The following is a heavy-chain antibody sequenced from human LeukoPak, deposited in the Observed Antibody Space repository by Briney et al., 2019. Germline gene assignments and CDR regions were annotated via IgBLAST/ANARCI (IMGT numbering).Heavy chain of an antibody. CDR2: INPNSGGT. Sequence: ASVKVSCKASGYTFTGYYMHWVRQAPGQGLEWMGWINPNSGGTNYAQKFQGRVTMTRGTPISTAYMELSRLRSDDTAVYYCARGGGPAAMYNWFDPWGQGTLVTVSS. D-gene: IGHD2-2*01. CDR3: ARGGGPAAMYNWFDP. V-gene: IGHV1-2*02. CDR1: GYTFTGYY. J-gene: IGHJ5*02.